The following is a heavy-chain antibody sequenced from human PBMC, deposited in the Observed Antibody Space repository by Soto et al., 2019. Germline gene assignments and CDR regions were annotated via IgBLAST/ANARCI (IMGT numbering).Heavy chain of an antibody. D-gene: IGHD6-19*01. CDR3: AREEKQWLVLNNWFDP. J-gene: IGHJ5*02. CDR2: IKQDGSEK. CDR1: GFTFSSYW. V-gene: IGHV3-7*01. Sequence: GGSLRLSCAASGFTFSSYWMSWVRQAPGKGLEWVANIKQDGSEKYYVDSVKGRFTISRDNAKNSLYLQMNSLRAEDTAVYYCAREEKQWLVLNNWFDPWGQGTLVTVSS.